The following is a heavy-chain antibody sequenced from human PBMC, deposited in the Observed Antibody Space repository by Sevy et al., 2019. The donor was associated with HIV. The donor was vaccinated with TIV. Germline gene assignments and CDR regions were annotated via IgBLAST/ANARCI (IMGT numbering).Heavy chain of an antibody. J-gene: IGHJ4*02. CDR2: IWNDRSNE. V-gene: IGHV3-33*01. Sequence: GGSLRLSCAASGFTFSNYGMHWVRQAPGKGLEWVAVIWNDRSNEHYAESVKGRFTISRDNSKNTLYLQMNSLRGDDSAVYFCARDPLYYSHRDSYHLKYYFDYWGQGTQVTVSS. D-gene: IGHD3-10*01. CDR3: ARDPLYYSHRDSYHLKYYFDY. CDR1: GFTFSNYG.